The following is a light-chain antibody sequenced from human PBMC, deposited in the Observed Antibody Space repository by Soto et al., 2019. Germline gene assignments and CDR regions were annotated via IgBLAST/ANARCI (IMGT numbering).Light chain of an antibody. CDR2: EVS. V-gene: IGLV2-23*02. J-gene: IGLJ3*02. CDR1: SSDVGSYNL. CDR3: CSYAGSSTWV. Sequence: QSVLTQPASVSGSPGQSITISCTGTSSDVGSYNLVSWYQQHPGKAPKLMIYEVSKRPSGVSNRCSGSKYGNTASLTIAGLQAEDEADYYCCSYAGSSTWVFGGGTKLTVL.